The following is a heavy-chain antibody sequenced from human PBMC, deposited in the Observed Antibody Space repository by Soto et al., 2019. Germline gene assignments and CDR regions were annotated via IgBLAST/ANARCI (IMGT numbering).Heavy chain of an antibody. J-gene: IGHJ4*02. D-gene: IGHD3-22*01. Sequence: SETLSLTCTVSGGSISSGDYYWSWIRQPPGKGLEWIGYIYYSGSTYYNPSLKSRVTISVDTSKNQFSLKLSSVTAADTAVYYCPRGSYYYDSSVYYHYWGQGTLVTV. CDR2: IYYSGST. V-gene: IGHV4-30-4*01. CDR1: GGSISSGDYY. CDR3: PRGSYYYDSSVYYHY.